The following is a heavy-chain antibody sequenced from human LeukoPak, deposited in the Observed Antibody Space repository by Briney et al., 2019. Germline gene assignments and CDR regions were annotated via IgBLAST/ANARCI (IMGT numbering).Heavy chain of an antibody. D-gene: IGHD6-19*01. CDR2: IYPGDSDT. CDR1: GYSFPNYW. Sequence: GESLKISCKGSGYSFPNYWIAWVRQMPGKGLEWMGIIYPGDSDTRYSPSLQGQVTISADKSTSTAYLQWSSLKASDSAMYYCARQDGSALYYFDYWGQGTQVTVSS. V-gene: IGHV5-51*01. CDR3: ARQDGSALYYFDY. J-gene: IGHJ4*02.